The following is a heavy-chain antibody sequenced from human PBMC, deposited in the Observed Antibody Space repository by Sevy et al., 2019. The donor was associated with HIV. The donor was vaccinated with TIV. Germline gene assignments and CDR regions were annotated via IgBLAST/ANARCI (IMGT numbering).Heavy chain of an antibody. CDR1: GDSISGYY. D-gene: IGHD3-10*01. CDR3: ARVESFGELGNWFDP. CDR2: IFYSGST. J-gene: IGHJ5*02. V-gene: IGHV4-59*13. Sequence: PSETLSLTCTVSGDSISGYYWSWIRQPPGKGLEWIGNIFYSGSTNYNPSLMSRVTISVDTSKNQFSLKLSSVTAADTAIYYCARVESFGELGNWFDPWGQGSLVTVSS.